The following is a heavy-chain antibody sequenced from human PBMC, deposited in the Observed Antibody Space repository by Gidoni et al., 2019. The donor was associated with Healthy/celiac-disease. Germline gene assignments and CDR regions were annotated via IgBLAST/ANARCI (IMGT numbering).Heavy chain of an antibody. D-gene: IGHD3-16*01. CDR2: ISAYNGNT. CDR1: GYTFTSYG. J-gene: IGHJ4*02. V-gene: IGHV1-18*01. CDR3: ARDVRVGGVVASSY. Sequence: VKVSCKASGYTFTSYGISWVRQAPGQGLEWMGWISAYNGNTNYAQKLQGRVTMTTDTSTSTAYMELRCLRSDDTAVYYCARDVRVGGVVASSYWGQGTLVTVSS.